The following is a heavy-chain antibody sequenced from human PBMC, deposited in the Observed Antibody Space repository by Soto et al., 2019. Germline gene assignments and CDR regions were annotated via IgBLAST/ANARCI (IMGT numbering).Heavy chain of an antibody. J-gene: IGHJ5*02. Sequence: ASVKVSCKASGYTFTSYGISWVRQATGQGLEWMGWISAYNGNTNYAQKLQGRVTMTTDTSTSTAYMELRSLRSDDTAVYYCARDTRSSGWYFFWFDPWGQGTLVTVSS. CDR2: ISAYNGNT. D-gene: IGHD6-19*01. CDR3: ARDTRSSGWYFFWFDP. CDR1: GYTFTSYG. V-gene: IGHV1-18*01.